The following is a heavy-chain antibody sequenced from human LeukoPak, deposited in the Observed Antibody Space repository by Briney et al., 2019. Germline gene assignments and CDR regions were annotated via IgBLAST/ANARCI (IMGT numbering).Heavy chain of an antibody. J-gene: IGHJ4*02. Sequence: PSETLSLTCTVSGGSFSTYYWSWIRQPPGKGREWIGYIYYSGSTNYNPSLRSRVTISVDTSKNQFSLELTSVTAPDTAVYYCVRHGTGSYFEYWGQGTLVTVSS. CDR2: IYYSGST. D-gene: IGHD3/OR15-3a*01. CDR3: VRHGTGSYFEY. CDR1: GGSFSTYY. V-gene: IGHV4-59*08.